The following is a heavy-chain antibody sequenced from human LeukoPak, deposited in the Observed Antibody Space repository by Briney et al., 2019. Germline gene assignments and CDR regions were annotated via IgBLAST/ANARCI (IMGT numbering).Heavy chain of an antibody. J-gene: IGHJ4*02. CDR2: FYYSGST. D-gene: IGHD2-2*01. CDR1: GGSISSYY. V-gene: IGHV4-59*08. CDR3: ARQAYCSSTSCYPFDY. Sequence: SETLSLTCTVSGGSISSYYWSWIRQPPGKGLEWIGYFYYSGSTNYNPSLKSRVTISVDTSKNQFSLKLSSVTAADTAVYYCARQAYCSSTSCYPFDYWGQGTLVTVSS.